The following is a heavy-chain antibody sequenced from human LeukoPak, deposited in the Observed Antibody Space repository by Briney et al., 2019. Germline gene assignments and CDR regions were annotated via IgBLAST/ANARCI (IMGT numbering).Heavy chain of an antibody. CDR2: IYYSGST. V-gene: IGHV4-39*01. Sequence: PSETLSLTCTVCGGSISSSSYYWGWIRQPPGKGLEWIGSIYYSGSTYYNPSLKSRVTISVDTSKNQFSLKLSSVTAADTAVYYCARLGDTAMHHWGQGTLVTVSS. D-gene: IGHD5-18*01. CDR3: ARLGDTAMHH. CDR1: GGSISSSSYY. J-gene: IGHJ4*02.